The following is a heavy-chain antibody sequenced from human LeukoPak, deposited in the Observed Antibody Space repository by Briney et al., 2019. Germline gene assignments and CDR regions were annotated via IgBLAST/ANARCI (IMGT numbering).Heavy chain of an antibody. V-gene: IGHV3-48*02. CDR2: ISSSASVT. D-gene: IGHD5-12*01. CDR3: AKPHSLSGYGFDFDY. Sequence: GGSLRLSCEASGFNFRIYTMNWVRQAPGRGLEWISYISSSASVTYYADSVNGRFSISRDNAKNSLFLQLNSLRDEDTAVYYCAKPHSLSGYGFDFDYWGQGTLVTVSS. CDR1: GFNFRIYT. J-gene: IGHJ4*02.